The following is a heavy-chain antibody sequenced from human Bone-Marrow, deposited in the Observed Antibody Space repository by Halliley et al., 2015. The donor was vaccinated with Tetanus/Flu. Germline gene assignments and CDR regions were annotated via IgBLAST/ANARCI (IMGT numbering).Heavy chain of an antibody. D-gene: IGHD6-6*01. V-gene: IGHV4-31*02. CDR3: ARVGSSLPAWFDP. Sequence: LEWIGYIYYSGSTYYNPSLKSRVIISVDTSKNLLSLKLYSMTAADTAVYYCARVGSSLPAWFDPWGQGTLVTVSS. J-gene: IGHJ5*02. CDR2: IYYSGST.